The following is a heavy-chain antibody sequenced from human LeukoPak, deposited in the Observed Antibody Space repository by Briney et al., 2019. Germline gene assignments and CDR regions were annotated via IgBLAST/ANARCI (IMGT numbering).Heavy chain of an antibody. CDR1: GFTFNTYG. J-gene: IGHJ4*02. D-gene: IGHD7-27*01. CDR3: AKTGYGSSWGGN. CDR2: IRYDGSNE. V-gene: IGHV3-30*02. Sequence: GGSLRLSCAASGFTFNTYGMHWVRQAPGKGLEWVAFIRYDGSNEYYADSVKGRFTISRDNSKNTLYLQMNSLRPEDTAVYYRAKTGYGSSWGGNWGQGTLVTVSS.